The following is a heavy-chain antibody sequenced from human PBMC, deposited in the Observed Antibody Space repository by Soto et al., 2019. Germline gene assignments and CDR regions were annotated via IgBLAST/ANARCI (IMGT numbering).Heavy chain of an antibody. CDR1: EFTFSSYG. Sequence: QVQLVESGGGVVQPGRSLRLSCAASEFTFSSYGMHWVRQAPGKGLEWVAFISYDGSNKYYADSVKGRFTISRDNSKSTLYLQMHCLRTEDTAVYYCAKLGYCSGGSCLGLDYWGQGTLVTFSS. D-gene: IGHD2-15*01. CDR2: ISYDGSNK. CDR3: AKLGYCSGGSCLGLDY. J-gene: IGHJ4*02. V-gene: IGHV3-30*18.